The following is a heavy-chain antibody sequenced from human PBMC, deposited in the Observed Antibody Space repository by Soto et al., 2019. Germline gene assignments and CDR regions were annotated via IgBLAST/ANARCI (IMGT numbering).Heavy chain of an antibody. Sequence: SETLSLTCTVSGGSISSYYWSWIRQPPGKGLEWIGYIYYSGSTNYNPSLKSRVTISVDTSKNQFSLKLSSVTAADTAVYYCARDYQVDMGLTPFHYWGQGTLVPVSS. D-gene: IGHD5-12*01. CDR3: ARDYQVDMGLTPFHY. J-gene: IGHJ4*02. CDR1: GGSISSYY. V-gene: IGHV4-59*01. CDR2: IYYSGST.